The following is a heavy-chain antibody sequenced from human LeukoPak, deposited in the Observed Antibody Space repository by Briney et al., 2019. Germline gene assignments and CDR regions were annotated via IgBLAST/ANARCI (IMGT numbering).Heavy chain of an antibody. J-gene: IGHJ4*02. CDR3: AKGARGKTTWLDNNFDY. CDR2: ISWDGGST. V-gene: IGHV3-43D*03. Sequence: PGGSLRLSCAASGFTFDDYAMHWVRQAPGKGLEWVSLISWDGGSTYYADSVKGRFTISRDNSKNSLYLQMNSLRAEDTALYYCAKGARGKTTWLDNNFDYWGQGTLVTVSS. CDR1: GFTFDDYA. D-gene: IGHD5-12*01.